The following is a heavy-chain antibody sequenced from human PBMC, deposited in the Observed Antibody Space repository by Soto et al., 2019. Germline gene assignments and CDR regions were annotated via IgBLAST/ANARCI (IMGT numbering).Heavy chain of an antibody. J-gene: IGHJ3*01. CDR2: IYYSGST. V-gene: IGHV4-59*08. D-gene: IGHD4-17*01. CDR1: GGSISSYY. Sequence: QVQLQESGPGLVKPSETLSLTCTVSGGSISSYYWSWIRQPPGKGLEWIGYIYYSGSTNYNPSLKSRITISVDTSKNRFSLKLSSVTAADTAVYYCARFYGRDAFDFWGQGTMVTVSS. CDR3: ARFYGRDAFDF.